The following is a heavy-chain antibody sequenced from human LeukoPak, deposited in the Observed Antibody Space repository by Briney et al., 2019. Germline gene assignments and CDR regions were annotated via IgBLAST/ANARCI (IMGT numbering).Heavy chain of an antibody. V-gene: IGHV3-23*01. Sequence: GGSLRLSCAASGFTFDDYAMHWVRQAPGKGLEWVSGITGSGDSTFYADSVKGRFTISRDNSKNTLYLQMNSLRAEDTAVYYCARRAGAYSHPYDYWGQGTLVTVSS. J-gene: IGHJ4*02. CDR3: ARRAGAYSHPYDY. D-gene: IGHD4/OR15-4a*01. CDR2: ITGSGDST. CDR1: GFTFDDYA.